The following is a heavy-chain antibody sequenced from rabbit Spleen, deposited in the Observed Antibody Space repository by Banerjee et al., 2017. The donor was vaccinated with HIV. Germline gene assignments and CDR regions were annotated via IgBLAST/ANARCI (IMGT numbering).Heavy chain of an antibody. Sequence: QSLEESGGDLVKPEGSLTLTCTASGFSFSSGYHMCWVRQAPGKGLEWIACIYVGNGDSCDAGWAKGRVASSKASSTTVTLQMASLTAADTATYFCAKTVSAVSSDGWCFSVWGPGAL. CDR1: GFSFSSGYH. J-gene: IGHJ4*01. V-gene: IGHV1S40*01. D-gene: IGHD6-1*01. CDR3: AKTVSAVSSDGWCFSV. CDR2: IYVGNGDS.